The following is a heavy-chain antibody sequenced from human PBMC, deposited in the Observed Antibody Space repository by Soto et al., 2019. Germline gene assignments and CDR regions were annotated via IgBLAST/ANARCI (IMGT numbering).Heavy chain of an antibody. CDR2: MYYSGST. J-gene: IGHJ4*02. D-gene: IGHD6-25*01. CDR1: GVSISSGGYY. V-gene: IGHV4-31*03. CDR3: ARLRVSSGCADF. Sequence: QVQLQESGPGLVKPSQTLSLTRTVSGVSISSGGYYWSWIRQHPGKGLEWIGYMYYSGSTYYNPSLKSRGIISGDTSKHQFSLKVSFVTAADTALYYCARLRVSSGCADFWGQGTLVTVSS.